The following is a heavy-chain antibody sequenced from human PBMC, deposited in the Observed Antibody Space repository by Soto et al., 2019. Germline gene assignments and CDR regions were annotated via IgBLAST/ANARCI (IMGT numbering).Heavy chain of an antibody. CDR1: GGSISSGGYY. CDR3: ARDSGRITFGGVIVTDFDL. J-gene: IGHJ2*01. Sequence: QVQLQESGPGLVKPSQTLSLTCTVSGGSISSGGYYWSWIRQHPGKGLEWIGYIYYSGSTYYNPSLKRRVTISVDRSKNQFSLKLSSVTAADTAVYYCARDSGRITFGGVIVTDFDLWGRGTLVTVSS. V-gene: IGHV4-31*03. CDR2: IYYSGST. D-gene: IGHD3-16*02.